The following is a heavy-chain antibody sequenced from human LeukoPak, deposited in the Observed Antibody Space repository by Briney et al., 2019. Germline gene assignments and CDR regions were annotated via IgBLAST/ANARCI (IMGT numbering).Heavy chain of an antibody. CDR2: ISGSGIST. Sequence: GGSLRLSCPASGFTFSSYAMSWVRQAPGKGLEWVSVISGSGISTYYADSVKGRFTISRDNSKNTLYLQMNSLRAEDTAVYYCARAYCSGGSCYPYYYYMDVWGKGTTVTISS. CDR3: ARAYCSGGSCYPYYYYMDV. J-gene: IGHJ6*03. V-gene: IGHV3-23*01. CDR1: GFTFSSYA. D-gene: IGHD2-15*01.